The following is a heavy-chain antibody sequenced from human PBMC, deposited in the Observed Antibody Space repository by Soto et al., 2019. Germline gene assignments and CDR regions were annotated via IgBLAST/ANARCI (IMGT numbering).Heavy chain of an antibody. CDR2: IIPIFGTA. CDR1: GGTFSSYA. CDR3: AGGAYYYDSSGYYYHPPPAY. J-gene: IGHJ4*02. V-gene: IGHV1-69*01. Sequence: VQLVQSGAEVKKPGSSVKVSCKASGGTFSSYAISWVRQAPGQGLEWMGGIIPIFGTANYAQKFQGRVTITADEYTSTAYMELSSLRSEDTAIYYCAGGAYYYDSSGYYYHPPPAYWGQGTLVTVSS. D-gene: IGHD3-22*01.